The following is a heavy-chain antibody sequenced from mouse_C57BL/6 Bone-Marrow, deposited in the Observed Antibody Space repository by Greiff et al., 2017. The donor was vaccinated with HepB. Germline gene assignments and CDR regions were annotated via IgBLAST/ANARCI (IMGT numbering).Heavy chain of an antibody. CDR2: ISYDGSN. CDR3: ARGGLRRPIY. Sequence: EVQLVESGPGLVKPSQSLSLTCSVTGYSITSGYYWNWIRQFPGNKLEWMGYISYDGSNNYNPSLKNRISITRDTSKNQFFLKLNSVTTEDTATYYCARGGLRRPIYWGQGTSGTVSS. V-gene: IGHV3-6*01. CDR1: GYSITSGYY. D-gene: IGHD2-4*01. J-gene: IGHJ4*01.